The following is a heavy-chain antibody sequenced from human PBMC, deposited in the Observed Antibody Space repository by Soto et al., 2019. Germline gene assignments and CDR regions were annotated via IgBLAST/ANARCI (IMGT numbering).Heavy chain of an antibody. J-gene: IGHJ4*02. CDR3: AREGVTATADY. D-gene: IGHD3-3*01. V-gene: IGHV3-53*01. Sequence: PGGSLRLSCAVSGFTVSSNYMSWVRQAPGKGLEWVSVIYSGGTTYYADSVKGRFTISRDNSKNTLYLQMNSLRAEDTAVYYCAREGVTATADYWGQGALVTVSS. CDR1: GFTVSSNY. CDR2: IYSGGTT.